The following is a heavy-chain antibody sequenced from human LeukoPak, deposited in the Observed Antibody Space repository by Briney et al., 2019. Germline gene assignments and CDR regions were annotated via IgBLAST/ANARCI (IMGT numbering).Heavy chain of an antibody. Sequence: SETLSLTCTVSGGSISSSSYYWGGIRQPPGKGLEWIGSIYYSGSTYYNPSLKSRFTISVDTAKNGFSMKLSSVTAAATAVYYCARRSPLSSLFSSTSCWRMGVNWFDPWGQGTLSPSPQ. J-gene: IGHJ5*02. CDR3: ARRSPLSSLFSSTSCWRMGVNWFDP. D-gene: IGHD2-2*01. V-gene: IGHV4-39*01. CDR2: IYYSGST. CDR1: GGSISSSSYY.